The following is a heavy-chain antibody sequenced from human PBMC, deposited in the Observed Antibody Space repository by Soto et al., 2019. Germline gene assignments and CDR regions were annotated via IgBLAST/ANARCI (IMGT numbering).Heavy chain of an antibody. D-gene: IGHD3-9*01. Sequence: TSETLSLTCSVSGDSINSDKYYWGWIHQPPGKGLEWIGSIYYRGNTYYNPSLQTRVTISLDKSRSQFSLKLNSVTAADSAVYFCARLEGLATISYYFDFWGQGALVTVSS. V-gene: IGHV4-39*01. CDR1: GDSINSDKYY. CDR3: ARLEGLATISYYFDF. CDR2: IYYRGNT. J-gene: IGHJ4*02.